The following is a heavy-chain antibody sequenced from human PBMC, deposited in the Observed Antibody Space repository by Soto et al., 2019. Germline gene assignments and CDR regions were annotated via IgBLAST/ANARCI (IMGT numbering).Heavy chain of an antibody. CDR1: GYSFTSYW. J-gene: IGHJ6*03. Sequence: GESLKISCKGSGYSFTSYWIGWVRQMPGKGLEWMGIIYPGDSDTRYSPSFQGHVSISADKSISTAYLQWSSLKASATAIYYLARLSRDTYYYCYMDVWGKGTTVTVSS. D-gene: IGHD5-18*01. V-gene: IGHV5-51*01. CDR3: ARLSRDTYYYCYMDV. CDR2: IYPGDSDT.